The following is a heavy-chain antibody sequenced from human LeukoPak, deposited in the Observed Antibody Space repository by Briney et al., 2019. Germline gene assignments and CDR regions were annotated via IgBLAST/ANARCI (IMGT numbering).Heavy chain of an antibody. Sequence: ASVKVSCKASGYTFTSYDINWVRQATGQGLEWMGWMNPNSGNTGYAQKFQGRVTMTRNASISTAYMELSSLRSEDTAVYYCARGTRRYSSGWTPPRDYYYGMDVWGQGTTVTVSS. J-gene: IGHJ6*02. CDR2: MNPNSGNT. CDR1: GYTFTSYD. V-gene: IGHV1-8*01. CDR3: ARGTRRYSSGWTPPRDYYYGMDV. D-gene: IGHD6-19*01.